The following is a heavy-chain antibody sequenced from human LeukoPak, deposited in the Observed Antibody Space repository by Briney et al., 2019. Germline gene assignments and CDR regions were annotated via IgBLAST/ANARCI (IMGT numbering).Heavy chain of an antibody. CDR1: GFTFSSYG. J-gene: IGHJ4*02. V-gene: IGHV3-33*06. Sequence: SGGSLRLSCTVSGFTFSSYGMHWVRQAPGKGLEWVAVIWYDGTNKHYADSVKGRFTISRDNSKNTLYLQMNSLRVEDTAVYYCAKGRGIGYNGYEGWGQGTLVTVSS. CDR2: IWYDGTNK. CDR3: AKGRGIGYNGYEG. D-gene: IGHD5-12*01.